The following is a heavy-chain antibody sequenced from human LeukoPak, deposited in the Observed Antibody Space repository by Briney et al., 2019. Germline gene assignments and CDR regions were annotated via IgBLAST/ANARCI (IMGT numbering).Heavy chain of an antibody. D-gene: IGHD5-12*01. V-gene: IGHV3-74*01. CDR2: INSDGSST. Sequence: GGSLKLSCAASGFTFSSYWMHWVRQAPGKGLVWVSRINSDGSSTNYADSVKGRFTISRDNAKNTLYLQMNSLRAEDTAVYYCARAQHSGYERYQYYFDYWGQGTLVTVSS. CDR1: GFTFSSYW. CDR3: ARAQHSGYERYQYYFDY. J-gene: IGHJ4*02.